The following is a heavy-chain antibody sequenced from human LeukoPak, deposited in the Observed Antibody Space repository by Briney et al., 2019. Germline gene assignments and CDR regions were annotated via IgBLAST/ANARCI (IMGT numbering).Heavy chain of an antibody. J-gene: IGHJ4*02. CDR1: GFNFNTYA. Sequence: GGSLRLSCAASGFNFNTYALSWVRQAPGKGLEWVSAISGSGGSTYYADSVKGRFTNSRDNSKNTLYLQMNSLRAEDTAVYYCAKDSYGTQLWLRPLDWGQGTLVTVSS. V-gene: IGHV3-23*01. D-gene: IGHD5-18*01. CDR2: ISGSGGST. CDR3: AKDSYGTQLWLRPLD.